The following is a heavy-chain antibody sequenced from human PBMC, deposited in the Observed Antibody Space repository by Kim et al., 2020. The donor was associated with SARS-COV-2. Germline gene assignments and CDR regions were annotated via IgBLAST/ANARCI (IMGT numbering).Heavy chain of an antibody. CDR2: IIPIFVTA. CDR1: RGTFSSYA. V-gene: IGHV1-69*01. D-gene: IGHD3-10*01. J-gene: IGHJ6*03. Sequence: ASRGTFSSYAISWVRQAPGQGLEWMGGIIPIFVTANYAQKFQGRVTITADESTSTAYMELSSLRSEDTAVYYCAGLWFRELFPGYYYMDV. CDR3: AGLWFRELFPGYYYMDV.